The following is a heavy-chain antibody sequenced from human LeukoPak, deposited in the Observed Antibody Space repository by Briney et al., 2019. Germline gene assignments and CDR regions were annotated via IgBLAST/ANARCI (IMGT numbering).Heavy chain of an antibody. CDR3: ATWTGSGSYHDY. D-gene: IGHD1-26*01. CDR2: FDPEDGET. CDR1: GYTLTELS. V-gene: IGHV1-24*01. J-gene: IGHJ4*02. Sequence: ASVKVSCEVSGYTLTELSMHWVRQAPGKGLEWMGGFDPEDGETIYAQKFQGRVTMTEDTSTDTAYMELSSLRSEDTAVYCCATWTGSGSYHDYWGQGTLVTVSS.